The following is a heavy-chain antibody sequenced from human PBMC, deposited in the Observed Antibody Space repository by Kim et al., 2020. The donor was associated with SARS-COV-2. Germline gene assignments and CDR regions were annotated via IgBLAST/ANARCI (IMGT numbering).Heavy chain of an antibody. CDR1: GGSISSSSYY. J-gene: IGHJ4*02. Sequence: SETLSLTCTVSGGSISSSSYYWGWIRQPPGKGLEWIGSIYYSGSTYYNPSLKSRVTISVDTSKNQFSLKLSSVTAADTAVYYCARRNSQGTVPLEPFDYWGQGTLVTVSS. CDR2: IYYSGST. D-gene: IGHD4-17*01. CDR3: ARRNSQGTVPLEPFDY. V-gene: IGHV4-39*01.